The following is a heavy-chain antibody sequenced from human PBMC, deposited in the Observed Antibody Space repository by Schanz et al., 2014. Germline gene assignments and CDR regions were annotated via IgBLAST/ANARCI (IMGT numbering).Heavy chain of an antibody. J-gene: IGHJ6*02. CDR1: GFTFNSYA. Sequence: EVQLLESGGGLVQPGGSLRLSCAASGFTFNSYAMTWVRQAPGKGLEWVSSISHSGGSKYYADSVKGRFTISRDNSENTPYLQMISLSADDTAVVYCAKGMGYCSGGTCYDYYYYGLDVWGQGTTVAVSS. CDR3: AKGMGYCSGGTCYDYYYYGLDV. CDR2: ISHSGGSK. V-gene: IGHV3-23*01. D-gene: IGHD2-15*01.